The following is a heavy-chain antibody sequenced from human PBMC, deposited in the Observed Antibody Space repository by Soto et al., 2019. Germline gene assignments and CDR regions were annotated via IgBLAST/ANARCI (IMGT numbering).Heavy chain of an antibody. Sequence: EVQLVESGGGLAQPGGSLRLSCVASGFTFTTYWMSWVRQAPGKGLEWVANIRQDGGAQYYVDSVKGRFTISRDNAKNSVYMQMDSLRAEDTAVYYCVRGGHGSGSYLGSYWGQGILVTVSS. D-gene: IGHD3-10*01. V-gene: IGHV3-7*03. CDR3: VRGGHGSGSYLGSY. CDR2: IRQDGGAQ. J-gene: IGHJ4*02. CDR1: GFTFTTYW.